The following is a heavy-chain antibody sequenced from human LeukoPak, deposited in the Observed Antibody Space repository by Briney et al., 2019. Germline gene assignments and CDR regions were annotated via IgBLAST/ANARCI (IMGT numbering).Heavy chain of an antibody. D-gene: IGHD3-22*01. CDR1: GYTFTSYG. Sequence: GASVKVSCKASGYTFTSYGITWVRQAPGQGLEWMGWINAYSHDIKYAQRFQGRVAMTIDTSMSTAYMELRRLRSDDTAVYYCARGDIDSSGYYLNWFDPWGEGTLVTVSS. CDR2: INAYSHDI. CDR3: ARGDIDSSGYYLNWFDP. J-gene: IGHJ5*02. V-gene: IGHV1-18*01.